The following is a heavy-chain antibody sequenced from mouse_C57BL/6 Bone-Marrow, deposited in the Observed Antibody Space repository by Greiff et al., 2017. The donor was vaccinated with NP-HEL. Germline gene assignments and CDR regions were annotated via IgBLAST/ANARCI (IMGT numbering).Heavy chain of an antibody. V-gene: IGHV1-4*01. J-gene: IGHJ3*01. CDR2: INPSSGYT. D-gene: IGHD2-4*01. Sequence: QVQLQQSGAELARPGASVKMSCKASGYTFTSYTMHWVKQRPGQGLEWIGYINPSSGYTKYNQKFKDKATLTADKSSSTAYMQLSSLTSEDSAVYYCAGFIYYDYAWFAYWGQGTLVTVSA. CDR3: AGFIYYDYAWFAY. CDR1: GYTFTSYT.